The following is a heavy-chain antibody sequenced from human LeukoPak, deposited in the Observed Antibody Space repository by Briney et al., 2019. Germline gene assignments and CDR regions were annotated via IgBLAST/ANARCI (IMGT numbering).Heavy chain of an antibody. Sequence: ASVEVSCKASGYTFTNYGINWVRQAPGQGLEWMGWISAYSGNTNYAQKLQGRVTMTTDTSTSTAYMELRSLRSDDTAMYYCARGGKYCTGGNCYHDSWGQGTLVTVSS. V-gene: IGHV1-18*01. D-gene: IGHD2-15*01. CDR2: ISAYSGNT. CDR3: ARGGKYCTGGNCYHDS. CDR1: GYTFTNYG. J-gene: IGHJ5*01.